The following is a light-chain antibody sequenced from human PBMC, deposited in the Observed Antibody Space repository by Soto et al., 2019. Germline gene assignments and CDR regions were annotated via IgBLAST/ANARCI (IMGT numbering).Light chain of an antibody. V-gene: IGKV3-15*01. CDR1: QTVGTD. Sequence: EIVMTQSPATLSVNPVERATLSCRASQTVGTDLAWCQQKPGQAPRLLIYGASTRATDIPSRFTGSGSGTEFTLTIDSLQSEDFAVYYCQQNNNWPPWTFGQGTKVDIK. J-gene: IGKJ1*01. CDR2: GAS. CDR3: QQNNNWPPWT.